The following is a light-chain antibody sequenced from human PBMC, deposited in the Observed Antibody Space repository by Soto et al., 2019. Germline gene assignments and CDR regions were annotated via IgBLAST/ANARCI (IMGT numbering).Light chain of an antibody. V-gene: IGKV3-15*01. CDR2: GAS. J-gene: IGKJ1*01. CDR3: QQYNNWPPWT. Sequence: EIVMTQSPATLSVSPGESATLSCRASQSVSSNLAWYQQKPGQAPRLFIYGASTRATGIPARFSGSGSGKEFTLTISSLQSEDFAVYYCQQYNNWPPWTFGQGTKVDIK. CDR1: QSVSSN.